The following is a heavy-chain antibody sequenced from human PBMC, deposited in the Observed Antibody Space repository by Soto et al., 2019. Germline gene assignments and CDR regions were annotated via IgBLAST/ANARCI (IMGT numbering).Heavy chain of an antibody. Sequence: GGSLRLSCAASGFTFSDYTMSWVRQAPGKVLESISVILSNYNTYYAGSVKGRFTISRDNSKNTLYLQMNSLRAEDTAVYYCAKGGYNYDNFGLYLSFGAFHIWGQGTMVTVSS. V-gene: IGHV3-23*05. D-gene: IGHD5-18*01. CDR2: ILSNYNT. CDR1: GFTFSDYT. J-gene: IGHJ3*02. CDR3: AKGGYNYDNFGLYLSFGAFHI.